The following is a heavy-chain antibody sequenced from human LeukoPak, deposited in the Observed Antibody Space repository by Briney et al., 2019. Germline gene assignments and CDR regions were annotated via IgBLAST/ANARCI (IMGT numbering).Heavy chain of an antibody. CDR1: GGSFSGNY. D-gene: IGHD4-17*01. V-gene: IGHV4-34*01. CDR3: ARGGTTVTTLGGSDY. Sequence: SETLSLTCAAYGGSFSGNYWSWIRQPPGKGLEWIGEITHSGSTNYNPSLKSRVTISVDTSKNQFSLTLSSVTAADTAVYYCARGGTTVTTLGGSDYWGQGTLVTVSS. J-gene: IGHJ4*02. CDR2: ITHSGST.